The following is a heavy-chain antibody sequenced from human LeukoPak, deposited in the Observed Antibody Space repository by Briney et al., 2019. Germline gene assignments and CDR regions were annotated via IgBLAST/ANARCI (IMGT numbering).Heavy chain of an antibody. CDR1: GDSISSSNW. CDR3: ARDASYGSGTYVFDH. CDR2: IYHSGST. D-gene: IGHD3-10*01. V-gene: IGHV4-4*02. J-gene: IGHJ4*02. Sequence: SETLSLTCAVSGDSISSSNWWTWVRQPPGKGLEWIGEIYHSGSTNYNPSLKSRVTISVDQSKNQFSMKLSSVTAADTAVYYCARDASYGSGTYVFDHWGQGTLVTVSS.